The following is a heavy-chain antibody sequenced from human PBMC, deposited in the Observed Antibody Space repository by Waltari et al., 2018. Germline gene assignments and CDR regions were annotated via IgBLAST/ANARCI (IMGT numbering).Heavy chain of an antibody. CDR3: AKSIAAAEGYFDY. Sequence: EVQLLESGGGLVQPGGSLRLSCAASGFTFSSYAMSWVRQAPGKGLEWVSVIYSGGSTYYADSVKGLFTISRDNSKNTLYLQMNSLRAEDTAVYYCAKSIAAAEGYFDYWGQGTLVTVSS. V-gene: IGHV3-23*03. D-gene: IGHD6-13*01. J-gene: IGHJ4*02. CDR2: IYSGGST. CDR1: GFTFSSYA.